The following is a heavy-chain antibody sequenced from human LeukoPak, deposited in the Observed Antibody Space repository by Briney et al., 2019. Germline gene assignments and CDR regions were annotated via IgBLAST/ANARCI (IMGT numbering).Heavy chain of an antibody. CDR3: ARDRAIGSGKVGMDV. CDR2: IHSSGST. V-gene: IGHV4-4*07. D-gene: IGHD3-10*01. J-gene: IGHJ6*02. CDR1: GGSISSYY. Sequence: HPSETLSLTCTVSGGSISSYYWSWIRQPAGKGLEWIGRIHSSGSTNYNPSLKTRVTMSVDTSKNQLSLKLSSVTAADTAVYYCARDRAIGSGKVGMDVWGQGTTVTVSS.